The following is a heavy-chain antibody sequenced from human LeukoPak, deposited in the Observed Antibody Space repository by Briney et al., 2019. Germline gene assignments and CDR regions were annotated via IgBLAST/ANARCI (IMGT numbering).Heavy chain of an antibody. V-gene: IGHV1-8*01. J-gene: IGHJ6*02. Sequence: GASVKVSCKASGYTFTSYDINWVRQATGQGLEWMGWMNPNSGNTGYAQKFQGRVTMTRNTSISTAYMELSSLRSEDTAVYYCARGRVPAEGMVRYYYYGMDVWGQGTTVTVSS. D-gene: IGHD2-2*01. CDR1: GYTFTSYD. CDR2: MNPNSGNT. CDR3: ARGRVPAEGMVRYYYYGMDV.